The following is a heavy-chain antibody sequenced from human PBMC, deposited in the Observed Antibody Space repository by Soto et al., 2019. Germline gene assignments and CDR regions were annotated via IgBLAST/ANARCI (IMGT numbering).Heavy chain of an antibody. J-gene: IGHJ6*02. CDR2: ISWDGGST. D-gene: IGHD6-13*01. V-gene: IGHV3-43*01. CDR3: AKDVKGGSSWYYYYYGMYV. Sequence: GGSLRLSCAASGFTFDDYTMHWVRQAPGKGLEWVSLISWDGGSTYYADSVKGRFTISRDNSKNSLYLQMNSLRTEDTALYYCAKDVKGGSSWYYYYYGMYVWGQGTTVTVSS. CDR1: GFTFDDYT.